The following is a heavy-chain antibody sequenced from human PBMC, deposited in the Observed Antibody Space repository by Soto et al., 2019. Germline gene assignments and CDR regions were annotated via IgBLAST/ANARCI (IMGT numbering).Heavy chain of an antibody. J-gene: IGHJ4*02. Sequence: QVQLVESGGGVVQPGRALRLSCAASGFTFSNSDMHWVRQAPGKGLEWVAVISHDGSNKYYADSVKGRLTISRDTSKNTLYLQMNSLRAEDTAGYYCASGWFYFEYWGQGTLVTVSS. CDR3: ASGWFYFEY. CDR2: ISHDGSNK. CDR1: GFTFSNSD. D-gene: IGHD6-19*01. V-gene: IGHV3-30*03.